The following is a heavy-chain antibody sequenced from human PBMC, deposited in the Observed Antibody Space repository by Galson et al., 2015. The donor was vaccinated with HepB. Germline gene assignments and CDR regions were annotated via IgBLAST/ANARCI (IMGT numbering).Heavy chain of an antibody. V-gene: IGHV3-33*08. CDR1: GFNFRSYG. CDR3: ARGQQLARHWLGP. Sequence: SLRLSCAASGFNFRSYGMHWVRQAPGKGLEWVAVIWFDGNDKYYANSVKGRFTISRDNYKNVVYLQMNRLRVDDTAIYYCARGQQLARHWLGPWGQGSLVSVSS. J-gene: IGHJ5*02. CDR2: IWFDGNDK. D-gene: IGHD1-1*01.